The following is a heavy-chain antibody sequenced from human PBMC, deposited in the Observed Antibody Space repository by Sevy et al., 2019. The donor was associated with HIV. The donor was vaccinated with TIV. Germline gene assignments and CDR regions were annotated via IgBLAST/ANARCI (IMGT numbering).Heavy chain of an antibody. D-gene: IGHD3-10*01. V-gene: IGHV4-30-4*01. CDR1: GGSINNPDFN. CDR3: TRVRGPFGWSDP. J-gene: IGHJ5*02. Sequence: SETLSLTCSVSGGSINNPDFNWSWVRQPPGRGLEWIGYVYYSGNTYYSPSLKTRASLSIDTSKKQFSLDLHSVTAADTAVYYCTRVRGPFGWSDPWGQGTLVTVSS. CDR2: VYYSGNT.